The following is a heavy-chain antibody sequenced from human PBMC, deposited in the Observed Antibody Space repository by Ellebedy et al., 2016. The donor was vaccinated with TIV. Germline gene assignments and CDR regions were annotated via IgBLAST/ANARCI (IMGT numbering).Heavy chain of an antibody. CDR3: AREDDYGDQYYFDL. CDR1: GFTFRRFW. D-gene: IGHD4-17*01. V-gene: IGHV3-7*01. CDR2: IKEDGSEK. J-gene: IGHJ4*02. Sequence: GGSLRLSCAASGFTFRRFWMTLVRQGPGKGLEWVANIKEDGSEKHYVDSVKGRFTISRDNAKRSLYLQMNSLRAEDTAVYYCAREDDYGDQYYFDLWGQGTLVTVSS.